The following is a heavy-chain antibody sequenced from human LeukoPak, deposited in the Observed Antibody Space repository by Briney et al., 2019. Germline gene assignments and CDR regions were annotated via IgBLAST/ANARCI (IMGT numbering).Heavy chain of an antibody. CDR1: GFPFSDYR. CDR2: VNAVSSYI. CDR3: ARDLDWLLFDY. D-gene: IGHD3-9*01. V-gene: IGHV3-21*01. Sequence: GGSLRLSCAASGFPFSDYRMNWIRQAPGKGLEWVASVNAVSSYIYYADSMRGRFTISRDNAKNSLLLQMNSLRAEDTAVYYCARDLDWLLFDYWGQGTLVTVSS. J-gene: IGHJ4*02.